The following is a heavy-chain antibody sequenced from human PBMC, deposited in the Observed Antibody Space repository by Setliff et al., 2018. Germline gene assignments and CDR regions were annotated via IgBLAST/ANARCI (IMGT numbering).Heavy chain of an antibody. J-gene: IGHJ3*02. CDR2: IIPIFGTA. CDR3: EIRTIFGVVSPTPDAFDI. D-gene: IGHD3-3*01. Sequence: SVKVSCKASGGTFGIYAISWVRQAPGQGLAWMGGIIPIFGTANYAQKFQGRVTITAYKSTSTAYMELSRLSAEDADVYYCEIRTIFGVVSPTPDAFDILGQGTMVTVSS. CDR1: GGTFGIYA. V-gene: IGHV1-69*06.